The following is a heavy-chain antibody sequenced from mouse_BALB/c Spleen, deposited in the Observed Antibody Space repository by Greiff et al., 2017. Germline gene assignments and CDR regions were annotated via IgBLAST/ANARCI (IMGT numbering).Heavy chain of an antibody. CDR1: GDSITSGY. J-gene: IGHJ4*01. CDR2: ISYSGST. Sequence: EVKLQQSGPSLVKPSQTLSLTCSVTGDSITSGYWNWIRKFPGHKLEYMGYISYSGSTYYNPSLKSRISITRDTSKNQYYLQLNSVTTEDTATDYCARCGSSYEMDYWGQGTSVTVSS. D-gene: IGHD1-1*01. CDR3: ARCGSSYEMDY. V-gene: IGHV3-8*02.